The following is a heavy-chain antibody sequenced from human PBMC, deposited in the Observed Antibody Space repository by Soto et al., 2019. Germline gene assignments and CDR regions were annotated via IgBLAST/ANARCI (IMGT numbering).Heavy chain of an antibody. V-gene: IGHV3-7*01. CDR1: GFNFGASW. CDR3: ARDPFCGAFDY. CDR2: IKQDGSEI. J-gene: IGHJ4*02. Sequence: EVQLMESGGGLVQPGGSLRLSCAASGFNFGASWMAWVRQAPGKGLEWVADIKQDGSEINYVDSVKGRVTISRDDAKNSLYLQMNSLRAEDTAVLYCARDPFCGAFDYWGLGTVVTVSS. D-gene: IGHD1-26*01.